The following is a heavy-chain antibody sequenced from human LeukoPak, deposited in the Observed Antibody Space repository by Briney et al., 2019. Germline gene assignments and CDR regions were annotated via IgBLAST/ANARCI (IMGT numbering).Heavy chain of an antibody. CDR2: IKSKTDGGTT. Sequence: GGSLRLSCAASGFTFSNAWMSWVRQAPGKGLEWVGCIKSKTDGGTTDYAAPVKGRFTISRDDSKNTLYLQMNSLKTEDTAVYYCTTGYYDILTGYYMFDYWGQGTLVTVSS. CDR1: GFTFSNAW. CDR3: TTGYYDILTGYYMFDY. D-gene: IGHD3-9*01. V-gene: IGHV3-15*01. J-gene: IGHJ4*02.